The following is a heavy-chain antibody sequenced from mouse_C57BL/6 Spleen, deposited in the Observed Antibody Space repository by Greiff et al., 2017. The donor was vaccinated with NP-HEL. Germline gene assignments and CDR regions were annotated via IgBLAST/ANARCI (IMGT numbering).Heavy chain of an antibody. CDR1: GFTFSDYG. CDR2: ISSGSSTI. Sequence: EVQRVESGGGLVKPGGSLKLSCAASGFTFSDYGMHWVRQAPEKGLEWVAYISSGSSTIYYADTVKGRFTISRDNAKNTLFLQMTSLRSEDTAMYYCARAALIYYGNYWYFDVWGTGTTVTVSS. V-gene: IGHV5-17*01. J-gene: IGHJ1*03. D-gene: IGHD2-1*01. CDR3: ARAALIYYGNYWYFDV.